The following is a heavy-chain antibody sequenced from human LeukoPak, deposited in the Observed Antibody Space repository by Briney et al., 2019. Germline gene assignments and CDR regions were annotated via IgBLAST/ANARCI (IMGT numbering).Heavy chain of an antibody. V-gene: IGHV1-69*05. J-gene: IGHJ5*02. CDR2: IIPIFGTA. CDR3: ARGGYCSSTSCWENWFDP. D-gene: IGHD2-2*01. CDR1: GGTFSSYA. Sequence: ASVKVSCKASGGTFSSYAISWVRQAPGQGLEWMGGIIPIFGTANYAQKFQGRVTITTDESTSTAYMELSSLRSEDTAVYYCARGGYCSSTSCWENWFDPWGRGTLVTVSS.